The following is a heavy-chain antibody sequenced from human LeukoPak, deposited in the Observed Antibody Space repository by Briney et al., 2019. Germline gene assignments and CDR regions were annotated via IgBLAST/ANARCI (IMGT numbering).Heavy chain of an antibody. V-gene: IGHV4-34*01. J-gene: IGHJ4*02. CDR1: GGSFSGYY. CDR2: INHSGST. CDR3: ARGNEYSSSSGDY. D-gene: IGHD6-6*01. Sequence: PSETLSLTCAVYGGSFSGYYWSWIRQPPGKGLEWIGEINHSGSTNYNPSLKSRVTISVDTSKNQFSLKLSSVTAADTAVYYCARGNEYSSSSGDYWGQGTLVTVSS.